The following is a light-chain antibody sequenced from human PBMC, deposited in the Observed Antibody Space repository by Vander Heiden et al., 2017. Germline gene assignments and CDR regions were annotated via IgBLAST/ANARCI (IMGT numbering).Light chain of an antibody. V-gene: IGLV2-8*01. CDR3: SSYAGRNNVV. J-gene: IGLJ2*01. CDR2: DVS. Sequence: QSALTQPPSASGSPRQSVPITCTGTSSDVGGYNYLSWYQQHPGKAPNLMVYDVSERPSGVPDRFSGSKSGNTASLTVSGLQAEDEADYYCSSYAGRNNVVFGGGTKLTVL. CDR1: SSDVGGYNY.